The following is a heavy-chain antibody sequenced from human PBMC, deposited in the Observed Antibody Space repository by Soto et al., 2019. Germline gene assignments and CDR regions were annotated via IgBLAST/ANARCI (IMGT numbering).Heavy chain of an antibody. D-gene: IGHD3-16*01. J-gene: IGHJ5*02. CDR2: ISYDGSNK. Sequence: QVQLVESGGGVVQPGRSLRLSCAASGFTFSTYGMHWVRQAPGKGLEWVAIISYDGSNKYYADSVKGRFTISRDNAKDTLYLEMNSLRPEDTDVYYCAKDWEEITYWFDPWGQGTLVTVSS. CDR1: GFTFSTYG. CDR3: AKDWEEITYWFDP. V-gene: IGHV3-30*18.